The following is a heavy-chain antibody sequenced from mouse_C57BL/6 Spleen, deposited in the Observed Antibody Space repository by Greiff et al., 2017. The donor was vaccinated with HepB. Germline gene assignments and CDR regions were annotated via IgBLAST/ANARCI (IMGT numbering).Heavy chain of an antibody. Sequence: EVKVVESGEGLVKPGGSLKLSCAASGFTFSSYAMSWVRQTPEKRLEWVAYISSGGDYIYYADTVKGRFTISRDNARNTLYLQMSSLKSEDTAMYYCTRGDGYRYWYFDVWGTGTTVTVSS. CDR2: ISSGGDYI. D-gene: IGHD2-3*01. CDR3: TRGDGYRYWYFDV. V-gene: IGHV5-9-1*02. CDR1: GFTFSSYA. J-gene: IGHJ1*03.